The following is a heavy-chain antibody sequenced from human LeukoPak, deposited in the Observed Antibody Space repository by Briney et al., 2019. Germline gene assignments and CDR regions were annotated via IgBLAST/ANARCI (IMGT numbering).Heavy chain of an antibody. D-gene: IGHD2-2*01. CDR3: ARAAGPGYCSSTSCYRSWFDP. Sequence: APVKVSCKASGYTFTSYYMHWVRQAPGQGLEWMGIINPSGGSTSYAQKFQGRVTMTRDTSTSTVYMELSSLRSEDTAVYYCARAAGPGYCSSTSCYRSWFDPWGQGTLVTVSS. V-gene: IGHV1-46*01. CDR1: GYTFTSYY. J-gene: IGHJ5*02. CDR2: INPSGGST.